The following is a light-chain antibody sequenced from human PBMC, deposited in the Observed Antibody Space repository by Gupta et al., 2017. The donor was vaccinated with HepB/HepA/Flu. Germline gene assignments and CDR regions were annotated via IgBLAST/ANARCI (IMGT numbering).Light chain of an antibody. V-gene: IGKV1-17*01. Sequence: DIQMTQSPSSLSASVGDRVTITCRASQGIRNDLAWYQQKPGKAPKRLIYAASSLQSGVASRFSGSGSGTEFTLTSSSLQPEDFGTDFCRQHRGYPHTFGQGTKVEIK. CDR1: QGIRND. CDR2: AAS. CDR3: RQHRGYPHT. J-gene: IGKJ1*01.